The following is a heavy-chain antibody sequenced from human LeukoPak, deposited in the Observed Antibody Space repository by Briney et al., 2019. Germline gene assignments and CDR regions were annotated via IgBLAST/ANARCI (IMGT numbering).Heavy chain of an antibody. CDR2: INHSGST. CDR3: ARGAPPMVAATTHFDY. D-gene: IGHD2-15*01. Sequence: KTSETLSLTCAVYGGSFSGYYWSWIRQPPGKGLEWIGEINHSGSTNYNPSLKSRVTISVDTSKNQFSLKLSSVTAAYTAVYYCARGAPPMVAATTHFDYWGQGTLVTVSA. V-gene: IGHV4-34*01. J-gene: IGHJ4*02. CDR1: GGSFSGYY.